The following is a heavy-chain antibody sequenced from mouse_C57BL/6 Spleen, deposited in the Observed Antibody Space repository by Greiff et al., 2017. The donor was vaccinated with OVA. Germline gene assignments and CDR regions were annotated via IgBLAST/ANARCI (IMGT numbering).Heavy chain of an antibody. J-gene: IGHJ2*01. CDR1: GYAFSSSW. Sequence: VKLLESGPELVKPGASVKISCKASGYAFSSSWMNWVKQRPGKGLEWIGRIYPGDGDTNYNGKFKGKATLTADKSSSTAYMQISSLTSEDSAVYFCARDYGSSYEGYWGQGTTLTVSS. V-gene: IGHV1-82*01. CDR2: IYPGDGDT. D-gene: IGHD1-1*01. CDR3: ARDYGSSYEGY.